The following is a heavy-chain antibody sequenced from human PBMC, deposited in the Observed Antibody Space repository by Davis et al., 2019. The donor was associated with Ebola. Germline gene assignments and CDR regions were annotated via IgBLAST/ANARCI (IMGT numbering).Heavy chain of an antibody. V-gene: IGHV5-51*01. J-gene: IGHJ6*02. Sequence: GGSLRLSCQASGYKFTSYWIGWVRQMPGRGLQWMGIIYPDDFDTIYSPSFQGQITISADRSVSTAYLQWNSLQASDTAMYYCARTKTTVTPNYYYYGLDVWGQGTTVTVSS. D-gene: IGHD4-17*01. CDR1: GYKFTSYW. CDR2: IYPDDFDT. CDR3: ARTKTTVTPNYYYYGLDV.